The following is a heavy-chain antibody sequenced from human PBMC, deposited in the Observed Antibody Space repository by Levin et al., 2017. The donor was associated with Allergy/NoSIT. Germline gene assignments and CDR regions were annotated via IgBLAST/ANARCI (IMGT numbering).Heavy chain of an antibody. CDR2: ISSSSSTI. D-gene: IGHD1-1*01. J-gene: IGHJ4*02. V-gene: IGHV3-48*04. CDR3: ARARSTIGPGRGPYYFDN. Sequence: GGSLRLSCAASGFTFSSYNMNWVRQAPGKGLEWVSYISSSSSTIYYADSVRGRFTISRDNAKNSLYLQMNSLRAEDTAVYYCARARSTIGPGRGPYYFDNWGQGTLVTVSS. CDR1: GFTFSSYN.